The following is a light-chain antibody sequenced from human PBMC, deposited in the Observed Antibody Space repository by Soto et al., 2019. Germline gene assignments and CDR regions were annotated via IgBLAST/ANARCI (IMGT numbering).Light chain of an antibody. J-gene: IGKJ1*01. CDR3: QQYGSSPRT. CDR2: GAS. Sequence: IVLTHTPGTLSLSPEARATLSCRASQSVSSNYLTWYQQKPGQAPRLLIYGASSRATGIPDRFSGSGSGTDFTLTISRLEPEDFAVYYCQQYGSSPRTFGQGTKVDIK. V-gene: IGKV3-20*01. CDR1: QSVSSNY.